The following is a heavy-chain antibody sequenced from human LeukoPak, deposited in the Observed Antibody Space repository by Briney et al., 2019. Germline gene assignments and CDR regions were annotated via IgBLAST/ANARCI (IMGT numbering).Heavy chain of an antibody. CDR1: GFTFSTYA. CDR3: TTGESLVGTSIHVRWAD. Sequence: PGGSLRLSCAASGFTFSTYAMTWVRQAPGKGLEWVGRIKSKAAGGTTDYAVPVKGRFTISRDDSKNTLYLQMNSLKTEDTAVYYCTTGESLVGTSIHVRWADWGQGVLVIVSS. D-gene: IGHD1-26*01. V-gene: IGHV3-15*01. J-gene: IGHJ4*02. CDR2: IKSKAAGGTT.